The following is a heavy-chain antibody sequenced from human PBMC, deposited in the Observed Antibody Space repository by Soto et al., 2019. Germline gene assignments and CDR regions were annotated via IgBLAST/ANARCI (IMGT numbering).Heavy chain of an antibody. CDR3: ARGGITMVRGATLTAAKGGMDV. D-gene: IGHD3-10*01. CDR2: ISAYNGNT. V-gene: IGHV1-18*01. Sequence: ASVKVSCKASGYTFTSYGISWVRQAPGQGLEWMGWISAYNGNTNYAQKHQGRVTMTTDTSTSTAYMELRSLRSDDTAVYYCARGGITMVRGATLTAAKGGMDVWGQGTTVTVS. J-gene: IGHJ6*02. CDR1: GYTFTSYG.